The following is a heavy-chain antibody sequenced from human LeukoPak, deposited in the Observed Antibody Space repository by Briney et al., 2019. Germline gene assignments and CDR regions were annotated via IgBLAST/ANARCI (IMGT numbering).Heavy chain of an antibody. CDR2: ISGSGGST. D-gene: IGHD3-3*01. Sequence: PGGSLRLSCAASGLTFSSYAMSWVRQAPGKGLEWVSAISGSGGSTYYADSVKCRFTISRDNSKNTLYLQMNSLRAEDTAVYYCARRYYDFWSGRLDAFDIWGQGTMVTVSS. V-gene: IGHV3-23*01. J-gene: IGHJ3*02. CDR3: ARRYYDFWSGRLDAFDI. CDR1: GLTFSSYA.